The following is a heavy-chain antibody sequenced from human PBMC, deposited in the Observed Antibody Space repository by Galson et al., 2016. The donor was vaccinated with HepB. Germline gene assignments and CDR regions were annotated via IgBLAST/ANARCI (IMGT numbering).Heavy chain of an antibody. J-gene: IGHJ4*02. V-gene: IGHV4-59*08. CDR3: ARLTSSWYYFDY. CDR2: IYYRGST. D-gene: IGHD2-2*01. Sequence: SETLSLTCTVSGDYITSYYWSWIRQPPGKGLEWIGYIYYRGSTNYNPSLKSRVTISVDTSKNQFSLKLSSVTAADTAVYYCARLTSSWYYFDYWGQGTLVTVSS. CDR1: GDYITSYY.